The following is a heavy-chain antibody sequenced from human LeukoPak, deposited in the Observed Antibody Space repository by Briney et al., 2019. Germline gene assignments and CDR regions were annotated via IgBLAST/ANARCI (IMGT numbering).Heavy chain of an antibody. CDR3: AKELGHALPFDY. CDR1: GFTFSSYA. D-gene: IGHD2-2*01. CDR2: ISYDGSNK. Sequence: PGGSLRLSCAASGFTFSSYAMHWVRQAPGKGLEWVAVISYDGSNKYYADSVKGRFTISRDNSKNTLYLEMNSLRDEDTAIYYCAKELGHALPFDYWGQGTLVTVSS. V-gene: IGHV3-30-3*01. J-gene: IGHJ4*02.